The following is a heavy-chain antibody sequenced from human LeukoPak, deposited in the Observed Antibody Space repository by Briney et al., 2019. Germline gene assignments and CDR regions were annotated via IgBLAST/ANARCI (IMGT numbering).Heavy chain of an antibody. CDR3: ARSSRELGGYAPWEVMPPFDY. CDR1: GFSFSSYE. Sequence: GGSLRLSCAASGFSFSSYEMNWVRQAPGKGLEWISYISASGTLTHYADSVEGRFTISRDNAKNSLYLQMNSLRAEDTAVYYCARSSRELGGYAPWEVMPPFDYWGQGTLVTVSS. J-gene: IGHJ4*02. D-gene: IGHD1-7*01. CDR2: ISASGTLT. V-gene: IGHV3-48*03.